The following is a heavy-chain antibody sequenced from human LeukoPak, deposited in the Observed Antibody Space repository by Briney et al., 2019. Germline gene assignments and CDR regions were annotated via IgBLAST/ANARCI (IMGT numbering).Heavy chain of an antibody. V-gene: IGHV1-2*02. CDR1: GYTFTGYY. D-gene: IGHD2-2*01. J-gene: IGHJ5*02. CDR3: ARGKVVVAPASWFDP. CDR2: INPNSGGT. Sequence: ASVKVSCKASGYTFTGYYMHWVRQAPGQGLEWMGWINPNSGGTNYAQKFQGRVTMTRDTSISTAYMELSRLRSDDTAVYYCARGKVVVAPASWFDPWGQGTLVTVSS.